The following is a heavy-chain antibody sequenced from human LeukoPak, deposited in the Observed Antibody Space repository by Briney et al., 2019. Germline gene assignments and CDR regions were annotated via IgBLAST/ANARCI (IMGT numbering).Heavy chain of an antibody. Sequence: GGSLRLSCAASGFTFSSYAMSWVRQAPGKGLVRVSTITGSTRSTYYADSVRGRFTISRDNSKNTLYLQMNSLTAEDTAVYYCAKDTPLTAYSPGWSGNSFDSWGQGTLVTVSS. CDR1: GFTFSSYA. D-gene: IGHD6-19*01. J-gene: IGHJ4*02. V-gene: IGHV3-23*01. CDR3: AKDTPLTAYSPGWSGNSFDS. CDR2: ITGSTRST.